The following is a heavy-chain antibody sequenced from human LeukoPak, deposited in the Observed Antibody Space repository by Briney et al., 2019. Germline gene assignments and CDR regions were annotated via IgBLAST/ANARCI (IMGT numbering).Heavy chain of an antibody. V-gene: IGHV1-69*13. CDR2: IIPIFGTA. D-gene: IGHD3-22*01. CDR3: ARGYYYDSSGYYSPDYYYYYMDV. J-gene: IGHJ6*03. CDR1: GGTLSSYA. Sequence: SVKVSCKASGGTLSSYAISWVRQAPGQGLEWMGGIIPIFGTANYAQKFQGRVTITADESTSTAYMELSSLRSEDTAVYYCARGYYYDSSGYYSPDYYYYYMDVWGKGTTVTISS.